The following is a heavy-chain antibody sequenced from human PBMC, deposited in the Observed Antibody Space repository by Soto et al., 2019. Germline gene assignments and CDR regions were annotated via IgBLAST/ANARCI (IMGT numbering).Heavy chain of an antibody. D-gene: IGHD2-15*01. CDR3: AREGYCSSGSCALYSHDYFGMDV. V-gene: IGHV1-18*01. CDR1: GYIFTRYG. Sequence: QVQLVQSGAEVKNPGASVKVSCKASGYIFTRYGFSWVRQAPGQGLEWMGWISTYNENTKYAQKFQGRITMTTDTPTSTAHMEVRSLTSDDTAVYYCAREGYCSSGSCALYSHDYFGMDVWGQGTTVTVSS. J-gene: IGHJ6*02. CDR2: ISTYNENT.